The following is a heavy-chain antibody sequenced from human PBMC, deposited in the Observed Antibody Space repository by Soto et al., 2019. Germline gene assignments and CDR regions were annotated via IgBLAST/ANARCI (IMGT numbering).Heavy chain of an antibody. D-gene: IGHD3-16*02. CDR2: IKSETDGGTT. CDR1: GFTFSHSW. CDR3: TTYDNRYRWAY. V-gene: IGHV3-15*01. J-gene: IGHJ4*02. Sequence: VQLVESGGGLVKPGGSLRLSCAASGFTFSHSWMSWVRQVPGKGLEWVARIKSETDGGTTDYAAPVEGRFTIPRDDSKNTLFLQMNSLKTADTAVYYCTTYDNRYRWAYWGQGTLVTVSS.